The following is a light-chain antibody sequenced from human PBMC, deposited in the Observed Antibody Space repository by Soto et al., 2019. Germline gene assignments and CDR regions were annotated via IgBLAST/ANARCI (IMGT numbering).Light chain of an antibody. CDR1: KSVDSTY. CDR3: QQYDDWPPMYT. Sequence: IVLTQSPGTLSLFPWERATLTCEARKSVDSTYLAWYQQKPGRAPRLLIYGAASSDTDIPDRFSGSGSGTDFALTIRRLEPEDSAVYSCQQYDDWPPMYTVCQGTKVDIK. V-gene: IGKV3-20*01. J-gene: IGKJ2*01. CDR2: GAA.